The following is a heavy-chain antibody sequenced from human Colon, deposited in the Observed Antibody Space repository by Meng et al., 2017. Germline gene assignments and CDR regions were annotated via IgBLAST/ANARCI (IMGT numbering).Heavy chain of an antibody. V-gene: IGHV3-74*01. Sequence: GESLKISCAASGFTFSSYWMHWVRQAPGKGLGWVSRINSDGSRTNYADSVRGRFTISRDNAKNTLYLQMNSLRAEDTAVYYCATQSQDHWGQGTMVTVSS. CDR3: ATQSQDH. CDR1: GFTFSSYW. J-gene: IGHJ4*02. CDR2: INSDGSRT.